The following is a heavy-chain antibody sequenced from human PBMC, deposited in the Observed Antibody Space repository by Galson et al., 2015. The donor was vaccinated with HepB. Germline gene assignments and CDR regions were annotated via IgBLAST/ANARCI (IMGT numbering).Heavy chain of an antibody. CDR1: GFTFTNYG. J-gene: IGHJ4*02. CDR3: ATEDCGGGLCLGH. CDR2: VSHDGNFK. Sequence: SLRLSCAASGFTFTNYGMHWVRQAPGKGLEWVAVVSHDGNFKDYADSVKGRFTISRDDSKKTLHLQMNSLGAEDTAVYHCATEDCGGGLCLGHWGQGTLVTVSS. V-gene: IGHV3-30*03. D-gene: IGHD2-15*01.